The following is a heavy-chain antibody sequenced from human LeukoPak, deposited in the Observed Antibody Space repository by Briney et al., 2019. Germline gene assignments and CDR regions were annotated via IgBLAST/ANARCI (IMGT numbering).Heavy chain of an antibody. CDR3: ARQPAPTHSHFDY. V-gene: IGHV4-39*01. CDR2: IYYSGNT. Sequence: SETLSLTCTVSGGSISTSAYYWGWIRQPPGEGLQWIGSIYYSGNTYYNSSLKSRVTISVDTSTSQFSLRLSSVTAADTAVYYCARQPAPTHSHFDYWGQGTLVTVSS. CDR1: GGSISTSAYY. J-gene: IGHJ4*02.